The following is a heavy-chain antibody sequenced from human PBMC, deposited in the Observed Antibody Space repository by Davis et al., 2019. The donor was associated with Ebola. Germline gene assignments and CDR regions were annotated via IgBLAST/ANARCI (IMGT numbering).Heavy chain of an antibody. D-gene: IGHD3-3*01. V-gene: IGHV1-18*01. CDR2: IRTYSGNT. CDR3: ARIFSPLRFLDSVLHFDY. Sequence: ASVKVSCKASGYTFINYDISWVRQAPGQGLEWMGWIRTYSGNTKYAQNFQGRVTMTTDTSTSTAYMELRSLRSDDTAVHYCARIFSPLRFLDSVLHFDYWGQGTLVTVSS. CDR1: GYTFINYD. J-gene: IGHJ4*02.